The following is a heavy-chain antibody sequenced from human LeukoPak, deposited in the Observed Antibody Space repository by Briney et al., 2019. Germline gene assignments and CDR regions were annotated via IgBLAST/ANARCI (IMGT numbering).Heavy chain of an antibody. CDR1: GYTFTGYY. CDR2: INPNSGGT. Sequence: ASVKVSCKASGYTFTGYYMHWVRQAPGQGLEWMGWINPNSGGTNYAQKFQGRVTMTRDTSISTAYMELSRLRSDDTAVYYCARAHPYYYDSSGDLGYWGQGTLVTVSS. CDR3: ARAHPYYYDSSGDLGY. J-gene: IGHJ4*02. D-gene: IGHD3-22*01. V-gene: IGHV1-2*02.